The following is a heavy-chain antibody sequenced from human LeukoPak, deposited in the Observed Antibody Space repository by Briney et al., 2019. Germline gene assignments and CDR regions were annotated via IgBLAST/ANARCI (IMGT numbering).Heavy chain of an antibody. J-gene: IGHJ4*02. V-gene: IGHV4-31*03. CDR2: IYRSGST. D-gene: IGHD3-9*01. Sequence: SETLSLTCTVSGGSISNGGFYLNWIRQHPGKGLEWIGSIYRSGSTYYNPSLYNPSLKSRVIMSLDTSKNQFSLKLNSVTAADTAVYYCARDLTGHFKFDFWGQGTLVTVSS. CDR1: GGSISNGGFY. CDR3: ARDLTGHFKFDF.